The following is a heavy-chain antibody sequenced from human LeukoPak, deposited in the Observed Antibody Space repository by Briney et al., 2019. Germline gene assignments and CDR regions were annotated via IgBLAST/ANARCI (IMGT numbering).Heavy chain of an antibody. D-gene: IGHD4-17*01. V-gene: IGHV4-39*01. CDR3: ARRSGYGDYGDLFVY. J-gene: IGHJ4*02. CDR1: GGSISSSSDY. Sequence: VPLSLTCTVSGGSISSSSDYWGWIRQPPGKGFDWIGRIYYSGSPYYNPSLKSRVTISVDTSKIQFSLKLSSATAADTAVYYCARRSGYGDYGDLFVYWGQGTLVTVSS. CDR2: IYYSGSP.